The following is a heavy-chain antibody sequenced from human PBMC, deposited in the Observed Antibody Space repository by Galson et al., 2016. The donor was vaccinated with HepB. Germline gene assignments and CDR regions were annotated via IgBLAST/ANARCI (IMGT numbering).Heavy chain of an antibody. V-gene: IGHV3-30*03. CDR3: ARDYIMMTVTWGPDY. D-gene: IGHD4-17*01. CDR2: ISYDGSYK. J-gene: IGHJ4*02. Sequence: SLRLSCAASGFTFSRHGIHWVRQAQGKGLEWVAVISYDGSYKFYADSVRGRFTISRVNSEDTVYLQMNSLRAEDTALYYCARDYIMMTVTWGPDYWGQGTLVSVSS. CDR1: GFTFSRHG.